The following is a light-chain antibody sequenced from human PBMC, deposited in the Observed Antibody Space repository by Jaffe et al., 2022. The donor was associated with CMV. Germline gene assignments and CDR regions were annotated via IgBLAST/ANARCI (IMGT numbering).Light chain of an antibody. CDR2: DVS. CDR1: SNDVGGYNY. CDR3: SSYTSSSTLVV. J-gene: IGLJ2*01. Sequence: QSALTQPASVSGSPGQSITISCTGTSNDVGGYNYVSWYQQHPGKAPKLMIFDVSSRPSGVSNRFSGSKSDHTASLTISGLQAEDEAYYYCSSYTSSSTLVVFGGGTKLTVL. V-gene: IGLV2-14*03.